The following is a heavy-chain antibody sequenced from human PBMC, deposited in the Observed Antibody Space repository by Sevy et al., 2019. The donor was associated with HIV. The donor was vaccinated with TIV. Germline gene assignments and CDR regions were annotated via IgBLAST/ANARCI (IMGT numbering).Heavy chain of an antibody. CDR2: IKQDGSEK. V-gene: IGHV3-7*03. Sequence: GGSLRLSCAASGFTFSSYWMSWVRQAPGKGLEWVANIKQDGSEKYYVHSVKGRFTIARDNAKNSVYLQMNSLRAEDTAGYYCAKYGSNWYFRYSYYYMDVWGKGTTVTVSS. CDR1: GFTFSSYW. CDR3: AKYGSNWYFRYSYYYMDV. D-gene: IGHD6-13*01. J-gene: IGHJ6*03.